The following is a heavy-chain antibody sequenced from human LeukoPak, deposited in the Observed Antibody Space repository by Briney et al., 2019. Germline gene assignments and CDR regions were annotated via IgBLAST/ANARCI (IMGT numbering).Heavy chain of an antibody. V-gene: IGHV3-20*04. Sequence: PGGSLRLSCAASGFTFDDYGMSWVRQAPGKGLEWVSGINWNGGSTGYADSVKGRFTISRDNAKNSLYLQMNSLRAEDTALYYCARGQGYCGSYWAIDYWGQGTLVTVSS. J-gene: IGHJ4*02. CDR3: ARGQGYCGSYWAIDY. CDR2: INWNGGST. D-gene: IGHD1-26*01. CDR1: GFTFDDYG.